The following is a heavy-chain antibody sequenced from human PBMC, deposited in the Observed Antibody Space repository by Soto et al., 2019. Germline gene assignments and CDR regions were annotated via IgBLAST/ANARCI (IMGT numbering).Heavy chain of an antibody. CDR3: ARHLTYCSAGSCYSDFPYYGMDV. CDR2: IFYSGST. Sequence: SETLSLTCTVSGGSISSSSYYWGWLRQPPGQGLEWIGSIFYSGSTYYNPSLKSRVTISVDTSKNQFSLKLSSVTAADTAVYYCARHLTYCSAGSCYSDFPYYGMDVWGQGTTVTVSS. CDR1: GGSISSSSYY. D-gene: IGHD2-15*01. J-gene: IGHJ6*02. V-gene: IGHV4-39*01.